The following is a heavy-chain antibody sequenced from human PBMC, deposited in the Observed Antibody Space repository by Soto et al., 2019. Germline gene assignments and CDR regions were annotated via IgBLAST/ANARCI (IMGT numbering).Heavy chain of an antibody. Sequence: QVQLVQSGAEVKKPGASVKVSCKASGYTFTTYDINWVRQATGQGLEWMGWMNPNSANTGYAQKFQGRLTMTRNTSISTAYMELSSLRSEDTAVYYCARPRAVAGYYYGMDVWGQGTTVTVSS. CDR3: ARPRAVAGYYYGMDV. CDR2: MNPNSANT. J-gene: IGHJ6*02. D-gene: IGHD6-19*01. V-gene: IGHV1-8*01. CDR1: GYTFTTYD.